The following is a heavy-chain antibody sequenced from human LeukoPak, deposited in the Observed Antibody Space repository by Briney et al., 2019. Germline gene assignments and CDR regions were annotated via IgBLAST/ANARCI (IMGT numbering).Heavy chain of an antibody. CDR1: GYTFTGYY. D-gene: IGHD3-10*01. CDR2: INPNSGGT. V-gene: IGHV1-2*02. CDR3: ARDRAGVTLFDY. J-gene: IGHJ4*02. Sequence: GASVTVSCKASGYTFTGYYMHWVRQAPGQGLEWMGWINPNSGGTNYAQKFQGRVTITRDTSISTAYMELSRLRSDDTAVYYCARDRAGVTLFDYWGQGTLVTVSS.